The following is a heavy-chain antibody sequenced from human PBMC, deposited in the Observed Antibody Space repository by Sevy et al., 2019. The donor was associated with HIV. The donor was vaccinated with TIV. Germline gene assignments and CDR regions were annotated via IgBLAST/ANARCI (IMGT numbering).Heavy chain of an antibody. CDR1: GFTFDDYA. CDR3: AKDTSGIAVAGTNPLNYFDY. CDR2: ISWNSGSI. V-gene: IGHV3-9*01. D-gene: IGHD6-19*01. J-gene: IGHJ4*02. Sequence: GGSLRLSCAASGFTFDDYAMHRVRQAPGKGLEWVSGISWNSGSIGYADSVKGRFTMYRDNAKNSLYLQMNSLRAEDTALYYCAKDTSGIAVAGTNPLNYFDYWGQGTLVTVSS.